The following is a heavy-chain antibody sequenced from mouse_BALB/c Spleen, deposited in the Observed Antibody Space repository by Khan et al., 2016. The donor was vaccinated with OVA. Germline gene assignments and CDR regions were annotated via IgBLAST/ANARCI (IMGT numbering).Heavy chain of an antibody. CDR2: ISGDSNTI. D-gene: IGHD1-1*01. CDR3: ATSYYYGYYFDY. J-gene: IGHJ2*01. V-gene: IGHV5-17*02. CDR1: GFTFSSYG. Sequence: VQLVESGGGLVQPGGSRKLSCAASGFTFSSYGMHWVRQAPEKGLEWVAYISGDSNTIYYADTVKGRFTISRDNSKNTLFLQMTSLMSEDTAIYYCATSYYYGYYFDYWGPGTTLTVSS.